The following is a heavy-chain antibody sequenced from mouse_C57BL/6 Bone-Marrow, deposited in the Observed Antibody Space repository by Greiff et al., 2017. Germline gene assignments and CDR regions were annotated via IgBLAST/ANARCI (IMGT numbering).Heavy chain of an antibody. J-gene: IGHJ2*01. Sequence: VQLKESGAELARPGASVKLSCKASGYTFTSYGISWVKQRSGQGLEWIGEIYPRSGNTYYNEKFKGKATLTADKSSSTAYMELRSLTSEYSAVYFCAIDMFAQYYFDYWGQGTTLTVSA. V-gene: IGHV1-81*01. CDR3: AIDMFAQYYFDY. CDR2: IYPRSGNT. CDR1: GYTFTSYG.